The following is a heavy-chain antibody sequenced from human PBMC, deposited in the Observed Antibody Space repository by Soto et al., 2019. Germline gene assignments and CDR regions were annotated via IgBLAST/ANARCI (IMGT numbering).Heavy chain of an antibody. D-gene: IGHD2-2*01. V-gene: IGHV3-30*18. CDR2: VSSDGNNK. J-gene: IGHJ5*02. Sequence: TGGSLRLSCVASGLSFSNYGMHWVRQAPGKGLEWVAFVSSDGNNKYYAESVKGRFTISRDNAKNTLYLQVDRLTVDDTAVYYCAKDRVIQLLPIWPDPWGQGTLVTVSS. CDR3: AKDRVIQLLPIWPDP. CDR1: GLSFSNYG.